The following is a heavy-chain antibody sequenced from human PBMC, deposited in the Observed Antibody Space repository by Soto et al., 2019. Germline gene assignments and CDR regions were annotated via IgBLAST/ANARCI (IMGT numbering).Heavy chain of an antibody. Sequence: GESLKISCKGSGYSFAGYWITWVRQKPGKGLEWMGGIDPSDSQTYYSPSFRGHVTISATKSITTVFLQWSSLRASDTAMYYCARQIYDSDTGPNFQYYFDSWGQGTPVTVSS. V-gene: IGHV5-10-1*01. CDR1: GYSFAGYW. D-gene: IGHD3-22*01. CDR3: ARQIYDSDTGPNFQYYFDS. CDR2: IDPSDSQT. J-gene: IGHJ4*02.